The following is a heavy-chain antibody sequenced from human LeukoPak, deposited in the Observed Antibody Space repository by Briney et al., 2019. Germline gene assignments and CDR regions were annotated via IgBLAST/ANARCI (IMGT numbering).Heavy chain of an antibody. CDR2: IYYSGST. J-gene: IGHJ4*02. Sequence: SETLSLTCTVSGGSISSGGYYWSWIRQHPGKGLEWIGYIYYSGSTNYNPSLKSRVTISVDTSKNQFSLKLSSVTAADTAVYYCARVNPQGLMVDYWGQGTLVTVSS. D-gene: IGHD3/OR15-3a*01. V-gene: IGHV4-61*08. CDR1: GGSISSGGYY. CDR3: ARVNPQGLMVDY.